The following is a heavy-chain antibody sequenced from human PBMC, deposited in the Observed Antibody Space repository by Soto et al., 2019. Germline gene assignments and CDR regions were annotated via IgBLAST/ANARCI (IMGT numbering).Heavy chain of an antibody. CDR2: ISGYNGNT. J-gene: IGHJ6*02. Sequence: QVQLVQSGAEVKKPGASVTVSCKTSGYTFSNYGINWVRQAPGQGLEWMGWISGYNGNTNYAQTVQGRVTMTTDTSTGTVYMELRSLKSDDTAIYYCSRFIMVGGWVDPNSYHGMDVWGQGTTVTVS. CDR1: GYTFSNYG. D-gene: IGHD6-19*01. V-gene: IGHV1-18*01. CDR3: SRFIMVGGWVDPNSYHGMDV.